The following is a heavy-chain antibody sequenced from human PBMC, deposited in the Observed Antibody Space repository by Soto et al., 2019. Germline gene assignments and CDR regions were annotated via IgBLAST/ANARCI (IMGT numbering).Heavy chain of an antibody. J-gene: IGHJ6*03. Sequence: SETLSLTCTVSGGSISSYYWSWIRQPPGKGQEWIGYIYYSGSTNYNPSLKSRVTISVDTSKNQFSLKLSSVTAADTAVYYCARGGSIAAREIDYYYYYMDVWGKGTTVTVSS. D-gene: IGHD6-6*01. CDR2: IYYSGST. V-gene: IGHV4-59*01. CDR1: GGSISSYY. CDR3: ARGGSIAAREIDYYYYYMDV.